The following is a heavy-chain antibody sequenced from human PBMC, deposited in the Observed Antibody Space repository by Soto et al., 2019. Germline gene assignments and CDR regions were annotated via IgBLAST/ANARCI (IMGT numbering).Heavy chain of an antibody. V-gene: IGHV1-2*02. J-gene: IGHJ4*02. D-gene: IGHD1-26*01. CDR3: AEGAGDDKGFYTYFFDS. CDR1: GYTFTRYY. CDR2: INPHKGDT. Sequence: QVRLIQSGADMRKPGASVRVSCKASGYTFTRYYIHWVRQAPGQGLEWMGWINPHKGDTNSAQKFLGRVTLTRDTSVTTAYMELSGLRYDDTAVYYCAEGAGDDKGFYTYFFDSWGQGTLVTVSS.